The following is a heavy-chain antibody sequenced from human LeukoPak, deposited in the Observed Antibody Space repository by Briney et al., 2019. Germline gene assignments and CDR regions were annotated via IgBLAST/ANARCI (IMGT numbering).Heavy chain of an antibody. V-gene: IGHV1-24*01. D-gene: IGHD4-17*01. CDR2: FDPEDGET. Sequence: ASVKVSCKVSGYTLTELSMHWVRQAPGKGLGWMGGFDPEDGETIYAQKFQGRVTMTEDTSTDTAYMELSSLRSEDTAVYYCATRYGDYGQGDDAFDIWGQGTMVTVSS. J-gene: IGHJ3*02. CDR1: GYTLTELS. CDR3: ATRYGDYGQGDDAFDI.